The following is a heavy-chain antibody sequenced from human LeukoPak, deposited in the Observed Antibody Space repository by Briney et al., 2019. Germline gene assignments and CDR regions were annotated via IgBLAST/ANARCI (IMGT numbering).Heavy chain of an antibody. CDR3: AREGYYDSSGYYYGGFDY. CDR1: GGSISSYY. CDR2: IYTSGST. J-gene: IGHJ4*02. Sequence: PSETLSLTCTVSGGSISSYYWSWIRQPAGKGLEWIGRIYTSGSTNYKPSLKSRVTMSVDTSKNQFSLKLSSVTAADTAVYYCAREGYYDSSGYYYGGFDYWGQGTLVTVSS. D-gene: IGHD3-22*01. V-gene: IGHV4-4*07.